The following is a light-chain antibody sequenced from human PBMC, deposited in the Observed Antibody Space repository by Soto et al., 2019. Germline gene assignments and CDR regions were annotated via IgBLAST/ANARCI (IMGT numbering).Light chain of an antibody. V-gene: IGKV1-39*01. CDR3: QQSHSRVT. J-gene: IGKJ1*01. CDR2: AAS. Sequence: DIQMTQSPSSLSASVGDRVTITCRASQSIGKYLSWFQQTPGNAPKLLIYAASGLQSGVPSRFSGSGSGTDFTLTINSLQREDFATYYCQQSHSRVTFGQGTKVDIK. CDR1: QSIGKY.